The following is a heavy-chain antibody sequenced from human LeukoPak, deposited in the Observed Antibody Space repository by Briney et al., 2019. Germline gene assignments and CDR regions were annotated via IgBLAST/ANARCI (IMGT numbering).Heavy chain of an antibody. CDR3: ARVNIAVAGDASDV. D-gene: IGHD6-19*01. CDR2: YTGDT. CDR1: GDSISRFY. Sequence: SETLSLTCSVSGDSISRFYWSWVRQPPGKGLEWIGYTGDTNYNPSLKSRVTISLDASKSQFSLKLSSVTAADTAMYYCARVNIAVAGDASDVWGRGTMVTVSS. J-gene: IGHJ3*01. V-gene: IGHV4-59*01.